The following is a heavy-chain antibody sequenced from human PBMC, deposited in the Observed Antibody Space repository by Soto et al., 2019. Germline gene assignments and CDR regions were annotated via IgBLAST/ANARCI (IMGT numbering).Heavy chain of an antibody. CDR1: AFTFSSYA. V-gene: IGHV3-23*01. Sequence: GGSLRLSCAASAFTFSSYAMSWVRQAPGKGLEWVSAVIYTGGSSYYADPVKGRFTISRDISKNMLYLQMSRLRDEDTAVYYCASGPGPSNYYDILTGPQGVLDSWGQGTLVTVSS. J-gene: IGHJ4*02. D-gene: IGHD3-9*01. CDR3: ASGPGPSNYYDILTGPQGVLDS. CDR2: VIYTGGSS.